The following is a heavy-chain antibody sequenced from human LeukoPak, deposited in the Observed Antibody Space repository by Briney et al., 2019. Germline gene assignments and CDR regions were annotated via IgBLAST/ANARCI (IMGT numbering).Heavy chain of an antibody. CDR3: ARGGDYYGSGSLRGFYFDY. CDR2: ISSSSSYI. J-gene: IGHJ4*02. D-gene: IGHD3-10*01. CDR1: GFTFSSYS. V-gene: IGHV3-21*01. Sequence: GGSLRLSCAASGFTFSSYSMNWVRQAPGKGLEWVSSISSSSSYIYYADSVKGRFTISRDNAKNSLYLQMNSLRAEDTAVYYCARGGDYYGSGSLRGFYFDYWGQGTLVTVSS.